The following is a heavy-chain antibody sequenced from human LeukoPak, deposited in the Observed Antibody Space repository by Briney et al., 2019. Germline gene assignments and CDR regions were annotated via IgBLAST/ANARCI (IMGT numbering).Heavy chain of an antibody. CDR1: GFTFSSYG. CDR2: ISYDGSNK. V-gene: IGHV3-30*03. D-gene: IGHD3-10*01. CDR3: ARRADYYGSLNYGMDV. J-gene: IGHJ6*02. Sequence: GGSLRLSCAASGFTFSSYGMHWVRQAPGKGLEWVAVISYDGSNKYYADSVKGRFTISRDNSKNTLYLQMNSLRAEDTAVYYCARRADYYGSLNYGMDVWGQGATVTVSS.